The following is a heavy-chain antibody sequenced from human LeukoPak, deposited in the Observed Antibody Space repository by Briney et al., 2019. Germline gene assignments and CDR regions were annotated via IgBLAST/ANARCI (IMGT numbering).Heavy chain of an antibody. D-gene: IGHD2-2*02. V-gene: IGHV7-4-1*02. CDR2: INTNTGSP. CDR3: AKGDQLLYLVGVDYNWFDP. J-gene: IGHJ5*02. CDR1: GYTFSTYP. Sequence: ASVKVSCKASGYTFSTYPMNWVRQAPGQGLEWMGWINTNTGSPTYAQGFTGRFVFSLDTSVSTAFLQISSLKAEDTAVYYCAKGDQLLYLVGVDYNWFDPWGQGTLVTVSS.